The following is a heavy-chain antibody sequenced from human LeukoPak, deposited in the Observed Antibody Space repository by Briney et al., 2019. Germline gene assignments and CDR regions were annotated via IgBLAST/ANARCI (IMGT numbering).Heavy chain of an antibody. CDR1: GGTFSSYA. J-gene: IGHJ4*02. CDR3: ARDLGYYGSGSYYNYFDY. Sequence: VASVKVSCKASGGTFSSYAISWVRQAPGQGLEWMGGIIPIFGTANYAQKLQGRVTITTDESTSTAYMELSSLRSEDTAVYYCARDLGYYGSGSYYNYFDYWGQGTLVTVSS. CDR2: IIPIFGTA. D-gene: IGHD3-10*01. V-gene: IGHV1-69*05.